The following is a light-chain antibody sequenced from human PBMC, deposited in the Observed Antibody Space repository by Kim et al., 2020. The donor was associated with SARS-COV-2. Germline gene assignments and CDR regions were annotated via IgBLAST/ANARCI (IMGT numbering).Light chain of an antibody. Sequence: SYELTQPPSVSVSPGQTARITCSGDALPKQYAYWYHQKPGQAPVLVMYEDNRRPPGIPERFSASSSWTTVTLTISGVQAEDEADYYCQSADSSGTYEVFGGGTKLTVL. V-gene: IGLV3-25*03. CDR3: QSADSSGTYEV. CDR2: EDN. J-gene: IGLJ2*01. CDR1: ALPKQY.